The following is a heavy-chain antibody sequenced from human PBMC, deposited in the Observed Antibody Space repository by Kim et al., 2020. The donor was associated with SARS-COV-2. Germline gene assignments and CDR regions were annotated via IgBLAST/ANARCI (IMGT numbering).Heavy chain of an antibody. V-gene: IGHV4-34*01. Sequence: SETLSLTCAVYGGSFSGYYWSWIRQPPGKGLEWIGEINHSGSTNYNPSLKSRVTISVDTSKNQFSLKLSSVTAADTAVYYCARIDYDMYYYYYGMDVWGQGTTVTVSS. CDR2: INHSGST. CDR3: ARIDYDMYYYYYGMDV. D-gene: IGHD4-17*01. CDR1: GGSFSGYY. J-gene: IGHJ6*02.